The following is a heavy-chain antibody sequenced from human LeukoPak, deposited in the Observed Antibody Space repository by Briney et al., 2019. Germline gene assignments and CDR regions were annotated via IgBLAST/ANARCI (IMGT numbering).Heavy chain of an antibody. CDR2: ISGSGGST. D-gene: IGHD2-15*01. CDR3: AKPYCSGGSCYEAYYYGMDV. CDR1: GFTFSSYA. J-gene: IGHJ6*02. V-gene: IGHV3-23*01. Sequence: GGSLRLSCAASGFTFSSYAMSWVRQAPGKGLEWVSAISGSGGSTYYADSVKGRFTISRDNSKNTLYLQMNSLIAEDTAVYYCAKPYCSGGSCYEAYYYGMDVWGQGTTVTVSS.